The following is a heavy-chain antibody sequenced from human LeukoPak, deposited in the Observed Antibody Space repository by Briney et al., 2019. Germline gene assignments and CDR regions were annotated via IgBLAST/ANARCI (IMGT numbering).Heavy chain of an antibody. CDR3: ARGLRADY. V-gene: IGHV1-8*01. Sequence: ASVKVSCKASGYTFTSYDTNWVRQATGQGLEWMGWMNPNSGNTGYAQKFQGRVTMTRDNSIRTAYMELSSLRSEDTAVYYCARGLRADYWGQGTLVTVSS. CDR1: GYTFTSYD. J-gene: IGHJ4*02. CDR2: MNPNSGNT.